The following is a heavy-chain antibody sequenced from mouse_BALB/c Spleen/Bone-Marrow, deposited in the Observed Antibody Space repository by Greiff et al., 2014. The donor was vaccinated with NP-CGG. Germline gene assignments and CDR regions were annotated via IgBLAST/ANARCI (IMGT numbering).Heavy chain of an antibody. CDR2: IYPGDGDT. D-gene: IGHD1-1*02. CDR3: ASQGDYGSFDY. Sequence: VQLQQSGAELARPGASVKLSCKASGYTFTSYWMQWVKQRPGQGLEWIGAIYPGDGDTRYNQKFKGKATLTADKSSSTAYMQLSSLASENSAVYYCASQGDYGSFDYWGQGTTLTVSS. J-gene: IGHJ2*01. V-gene: IGHV1-87*01. CDR1: GYTFTSYW.